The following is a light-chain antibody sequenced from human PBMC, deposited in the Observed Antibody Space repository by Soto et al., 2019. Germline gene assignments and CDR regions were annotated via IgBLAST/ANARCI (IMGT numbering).Light chain of an antibody. CDR1: QTISSW. J-gene: IGKJ4*01. CDR3: QQYDNLPLT. V-gene: IGKV1-5*01. CDR2: AAS. Sequence: DIQMTQSPSTLSGSVGDRVTITCRASQTISSWLAWYQQKPGKAPKLLIYAASDLERGVPSRFSGSGSGTDFTFTINSLQPEDFATYYCQQYDNLPLTFGGGTKVDI.